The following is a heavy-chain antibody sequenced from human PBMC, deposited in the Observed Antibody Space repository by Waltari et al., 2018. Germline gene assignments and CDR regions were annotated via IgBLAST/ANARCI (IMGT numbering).Heavy chain of an antibody. D-gene: IGHD3-9*01. V-gene: IGHV4-34*01. CDR3: ARGSLAYYDILTGYYLDY. Sequence: QVQLQQWGAGLLKPSETLSLTCAVYGGSFSGYYWSWIRQPPGKGLEWIGEIKHSGSTNYNPSLNSRVTISVDTSKNQFSLKLSSVTAADTAVYYCARGSLAYYDILTGYYLDYWGQGTLVTVSS. CDR2: IKHSGST. J-gene: IGHJ4*02. CDR1: GGSFSGYY.